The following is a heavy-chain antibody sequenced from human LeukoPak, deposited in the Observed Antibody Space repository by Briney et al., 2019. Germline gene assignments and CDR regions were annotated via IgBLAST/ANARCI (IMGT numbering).Heavy chain of an antibody. J-gene: IGHJ3*02. V-gene: IGHV5-51*01. CDR2: IYPGDSDT. CDR3: ARPLTAGTRKDGFDI. Sequence: GESLKISYKGSGYSFSSYWIVWVRQMPGKGLEWMGIIYPGDSDTRYSPSFQGQVTISADKSINTAYLQWSSLKASDTAMYYCARPLTAGTRKDGFDIWGQGTMVTVSS. CDR1: GYSFSSYW. D-gene: IGHD6-13*01.